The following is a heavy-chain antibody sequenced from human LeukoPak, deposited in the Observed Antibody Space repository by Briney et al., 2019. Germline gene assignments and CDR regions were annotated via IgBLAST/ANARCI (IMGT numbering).Heavy chain of an antibody. Sequence: SETLSLTCAVYGGSFSGYYWSWIRQPPGKGLEWIGEINHSGSTNYNPSLKSRVTISVDTSKNQFSLKLSSVTAADTAVYYCARLVVAATLPYYYYMDVWGKGTTVTISS. D-gene: IGHD2-15*01. CDR2: INHSGST. CDR1: GGSFSGYY. V-gene: IGHV4-34*01. CDR3: ARLVVAATLPYYYYMDV. J-gene: IGHJ6*03.